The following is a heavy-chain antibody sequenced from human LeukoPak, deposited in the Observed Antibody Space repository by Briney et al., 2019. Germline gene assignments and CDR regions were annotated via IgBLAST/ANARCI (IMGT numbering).Heavy chain of an antibody. V-gene: IGHV1-3*04. CDR1: GYTFTSYA. J-gene: IGHJ4*02. Sequence: ASVKVSCKASGYTFTSYAMHWVRQAPGQRLEWMGWINTGNGNTQYSQKFQGRVTFTRATSANTAYMELSSLRSEDTAVYYCASVDYGDYWGQGTLVTVSS. CDR2: INTGNGNT. D-gene: IGHD4-17*01. CDR3: ASVDYGDY.